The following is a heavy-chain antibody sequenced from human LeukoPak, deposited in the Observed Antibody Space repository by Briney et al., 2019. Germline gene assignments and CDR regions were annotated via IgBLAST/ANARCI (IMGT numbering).Heavy chain of an antibody. J-gene: IGHJ4*02. CDR2: IKQDGSEK. D-gene: IGHD2-15*01. Sequence: PGGSLRLSCAASGFTFSSYWMSWVRQAPGKGLEWVANIKQDGSEKYYVDSVKGRFTTSRDNAKNSLYLQMNSLRAEDTAVYYCARGTDIVVVVAATTSYYFDYWGQGTLVTVSS. CDR3: ARGTDIVVVVAATTSYYFDY. V-gene: IGHV3-7*01. CDR1: GFTFSSYW.